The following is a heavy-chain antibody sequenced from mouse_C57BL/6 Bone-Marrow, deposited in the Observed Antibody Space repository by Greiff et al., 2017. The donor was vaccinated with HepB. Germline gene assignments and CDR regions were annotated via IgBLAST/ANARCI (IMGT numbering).Heavy chain of an antibody. CDR2: IDPSDSYT. CDR3: ARGGYYFRFDY. CDR1: GYTFTSYW. Sequence: VQLQQSGAELVMPGASVKLSCKASGYTFTSYWMHWVKQRPGQGLEWIGEIDPSDSYTNYNQKFKGKSTLTVDKSSSTAYMQLSSLTSEDSAVYYCARGGYYFRFDYWGQGTTLTVSS. J-gene: IGHJ2*01. V-gene: IGHV1-69*01. D-gene: IGHD2-3*01.